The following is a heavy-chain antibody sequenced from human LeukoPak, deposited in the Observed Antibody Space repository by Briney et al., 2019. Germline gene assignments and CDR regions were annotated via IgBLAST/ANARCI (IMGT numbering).Heavy chain of an antibody. CDR3: ARAVREANYYYYYMDV. Sequence: PGGSLRLSCAASGFSFSSYEMNWVRQAPGKGLEWVTYISTSGSTKYYAYSVEGRFTISRDNAKNSLYLQMNSLRAEDTAVYYCARAVREANYYYYYMDVWGKGTTVTISS. J-gene: IGHJ6*03. CDR1: GFSFSSYE. CDR2: ISTSGSTK. D-gene: IGHD1-26*01. V-gene: IGHV3-48*03.